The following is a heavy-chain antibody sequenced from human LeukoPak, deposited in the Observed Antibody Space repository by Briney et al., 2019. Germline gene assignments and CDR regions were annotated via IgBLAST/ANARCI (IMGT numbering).Heavy chain of an antibody. J-gene: IGHJ3*02. D-gene: IGHD2-15*01. V-gene: IGHV4-34*01. CDR2: INHSGST. Sequence: PSETLSLTCAVYGGXFSGYYCSWIRQPPGKGLEWIGEINHSGSTNYNPSLKSRVTISVDTSKNQFSLKLSSVTAADTAVYYCARGGDIVVVVAATGAFDIWGQGTMVTVSS. CDR1: GGXFSGYY. CDR3: ARGGDIVVVVAATGAFDI.